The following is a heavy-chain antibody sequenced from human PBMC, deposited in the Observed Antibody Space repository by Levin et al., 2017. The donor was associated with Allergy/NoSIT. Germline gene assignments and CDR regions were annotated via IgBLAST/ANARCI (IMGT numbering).Heavy chain of an antibody. CDR2: ISSSSSYI. D-gene: IGHD2-15*01. J-gene: IGHJ4*02. CDR1: GFTFSSYS. Sequence: GESLKISCAASGFTFSSYSMNWVRQAPGKGLEWVSSISSSSSYIYYADSVKGRFTISRDNAKNSLYLQMNSLRAEDTAVYYCARGIAKASPFDYWGQGTLVTVSS. V-gene: IGHV3-21*01. CDR3: ARGIAKASPFDY.